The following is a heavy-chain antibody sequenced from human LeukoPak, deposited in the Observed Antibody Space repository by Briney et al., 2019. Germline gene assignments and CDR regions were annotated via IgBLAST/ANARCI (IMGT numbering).Heavy chain of an antibody. J-gene: IGHJ6*02. CDR2: ISSSGSTI. V-gene: IGHV3-11*01. D-gene: IGHD2-15*01. CDR1: GFTFSDYY. CDR3: ARAYIVVVVAARPYGMDV. Sequence: GGSLRLSCAASGFTFSDYYMSWIRQAPGKGLEWVSYISSSGSTIYYADSVKGRFTISRGNAKNSLYLQMNSLRAEDTAVYYCARAYIVVVVAARPYGMDVWGQGTTVTVSS.